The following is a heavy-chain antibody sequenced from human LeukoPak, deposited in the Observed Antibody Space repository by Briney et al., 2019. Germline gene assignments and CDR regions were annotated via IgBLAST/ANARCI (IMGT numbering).Heavy chain of an antibody. D-gene: IGHD5-12*01. CDR2: IYTSGST. CDR1: GGSISSYY. V-gene: IGHV4-4*07. Sequence: SETLSLTCTVSGGSISSYYWSWIRQPAGKGLEWIGRIYTSGSTNYNPSLKSRVTISVDTSKNQFSLKLSSVTAADTAVYYCARDGLRYSGYDDYFDYWGQGTLVTVSS. CDR3: ARDGLRYSGYDDYFDY. J-gene: IGHJ4*02.